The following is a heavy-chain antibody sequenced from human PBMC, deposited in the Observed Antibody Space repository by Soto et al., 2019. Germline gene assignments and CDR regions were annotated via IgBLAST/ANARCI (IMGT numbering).Heavy chain of an antibody. CDR2: INPNSGGT. CDR3: AGGLERWELTTFDY. V-gene: IGHV1-2*02. J-gene: IGHJ4*02. D-gene: IGHD1-26*01. Sequence: QVQLVQSGAEVKKPGASVKVSCKASGYTFTGYYMHWVRQAPGQGLEWMGWINPNSGGTNYAQKLQGRVTMTRDTSISTAYMELSRLRADDTAVYYCAGGLERWELTTFDYWGQGTLVTVSS. CDR1: GYTFTGYY.